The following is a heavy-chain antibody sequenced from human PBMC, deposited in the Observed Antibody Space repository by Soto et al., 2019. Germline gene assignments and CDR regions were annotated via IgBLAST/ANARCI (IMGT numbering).Heavy chain of an antibody. Sequence: QVQLVQSGAEVKKPGASVKVSCKASGYTFTSYGISWVRQAPGQGLEWLGWISAYNGNTNYAQKLQGRVTMTTDTSTSTAYMELRSLRSDDTAVYYCARDVWGQLVSPPFDYWGQGTLVTVSS. V-gene: IGHV1-18*04. CDR3: ARDVWGQLVSPPFDY. D-gene: IGHD6-6*01. CDR1: GYTFTSYG. CDR2: ISAYNGNT. J-gene: IGHJ4*02.